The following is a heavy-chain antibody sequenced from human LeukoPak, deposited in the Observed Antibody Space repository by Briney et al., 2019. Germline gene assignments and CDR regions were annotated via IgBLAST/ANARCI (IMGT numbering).Heavy chain of an antibody. D-gene: IGHD1-1*01. CDR3: ARVNLRGSQYNWFDP. CDR2: ITPVIAVS. J-gene: IGHJ5*02. CDR1: GGTLNTHI. Sequence: VKVSCKTSGGTLNTHIFTWVRQAPGQGLEWMGKITPVIAVSKYAQKFQGRLTITADKFTGTVYMELTGLQPEDTAVYYCARVNLRGSQYNWFDPWGQGNLVIVSS. V-gene: IGHV1-69*02.